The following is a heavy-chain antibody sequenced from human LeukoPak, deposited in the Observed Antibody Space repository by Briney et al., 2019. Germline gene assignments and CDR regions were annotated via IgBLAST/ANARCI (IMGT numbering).Heavy chain of an antibody. CDR1: GLTFSNYA. Sequence: PGGSLRLSCAASGLTFSNYAMHWVRQAPGKGLEWVAVISYDGSNKYYADSVKGRFTISRDNSKNTLYLQMNSLRAEDTAVYYCARDRQISSSWFDYWGQGTLVTVSS. J-gene: IGHJ4*02. CDR2: ISYDGSNK. CDR3: ARDRQISSSWFDY. V-gene: IGHV3-30-3*01. D-gene: IGHD6-13*01.